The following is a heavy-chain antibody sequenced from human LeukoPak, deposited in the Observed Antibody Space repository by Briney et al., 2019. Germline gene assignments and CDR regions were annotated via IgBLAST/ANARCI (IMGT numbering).Heavy chain of an antibody. CDR1: GYSFTTYW. D-gene: IGHD3-16*01. CDR3: ARRHLSARAFDI. V-gene: IGHV5-51*01. J-gene: IGHJ3*02. CDR2: IYPRDSDT. Sequence: GESLQISCKGSGYSFTTYWIGWGRQMAGKGLEWMGIIYPRDSDTRYSPSFQGQVTISADKSITTAYLQWSSLKASDTAMYYCARRHLSARAFDIWGQGTMVTVSS.